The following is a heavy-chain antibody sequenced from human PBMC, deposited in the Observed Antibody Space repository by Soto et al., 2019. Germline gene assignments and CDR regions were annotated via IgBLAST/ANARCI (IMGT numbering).Heavy chain of an antibody. Sequence: GGSLRLSCAASGFTFSTYSMNWVRQAPGRGLEWVSSISISSTSIYYADSVKGRFTISRDNAKNSLYLQMNSLRAEDTAVYYCARYGNSNWFSFDPWGQGTLVTVSS. CDR2: ISISSTSI. CDR3: ARYGNSNWFSFDP. D-gene: IGHD1-1*01. J-gene: IGHJ5*02. CDR1: GFTFSTYS. V-gene: IGHV3-21*01.